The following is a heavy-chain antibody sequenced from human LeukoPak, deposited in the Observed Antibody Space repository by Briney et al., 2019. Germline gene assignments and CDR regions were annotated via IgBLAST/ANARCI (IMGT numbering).Heavy chain of an antibody. J-gene: IGHJ1*01. CDR1: GFTFSAYA. D-gene: IGHD2-15*01. CDR3: AKGGSGNSYSQVQH. CDR2: ISGSGDST. V-gene: IGHV3-23*01. Sequence: GGSLRLSCEASGFTFSAYAMTWVRQAPGKGLEWVSVISGSGDSTYYAGSVKGRFTISRDNSKNTMYLQMNSLRVEDTAVYYCAKGGSGNSYSQVQHWGQGALLTVSS.